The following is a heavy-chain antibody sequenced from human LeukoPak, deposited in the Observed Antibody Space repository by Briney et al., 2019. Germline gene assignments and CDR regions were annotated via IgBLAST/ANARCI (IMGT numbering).Heavy chain of an antibody. J-gene: IGHJ4*02. CDR1: GFTFSSYA. D-gene: IGHD4-23*01. CDR3: ARERGRWFPFDY. CDR2: ISSSSSTI. Sequence: GGSLRLSCAASGFTFSSYAMSWVRQAPGKGLEWVSYISSSSSTIYYADSVKGRFTISRDNAKNSLYLQMNSLRDEDTAVYYCARERGRWFPFDYGAQEPLVTVP. V-gene: IGHV3-48*02.